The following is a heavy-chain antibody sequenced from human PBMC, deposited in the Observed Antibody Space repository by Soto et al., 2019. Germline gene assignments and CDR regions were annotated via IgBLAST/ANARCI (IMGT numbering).Heavy chain of an antibody. V-gene: IGHV1-18*01. CDR1: GYTFTSYG. D-gene: IGHD4-17*01. CDR3: ARDSPDPSLDCGDYLPAEYFQH. Sequence: GASVKVSCKASGYTFTSYGISWVRQAPGQGLEWMGWISAYNGNTNYAQKLQGRVTMTTDTSTSTAYMELRSLRSDDTAVYYCARDSPDPSLDCGDYLPAEYFQHWGQGTLVTVSS. CDR2: ISAYNGNT. J-gene: IGHJ1*01.